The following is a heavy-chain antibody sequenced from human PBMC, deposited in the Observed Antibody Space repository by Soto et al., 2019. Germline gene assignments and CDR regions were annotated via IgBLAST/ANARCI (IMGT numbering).Heavy chain of an antibody. CDR3: AKLGGSGNDD. CDR2: IKNDGSST. Sequence: GGSLRLSCVASGFTFSNCWMHWVRQAPGKGLVWVSRIKNDGSSTNYADSVKGRFTISRDNAKNTLYLQMNSLRAEDTAVYYCAKLGGSGNDDWGQGTLVTVSS. D-gene: IGHD3-10*01. V-gene: IGHV3-74*01. J-gene: IGHJ4*02. CDR1: GFTFSNCW.